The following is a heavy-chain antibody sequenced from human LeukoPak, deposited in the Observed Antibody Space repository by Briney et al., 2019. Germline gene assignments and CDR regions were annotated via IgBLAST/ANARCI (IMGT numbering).Heavy chain of an antibody. CDR2: ISGYNGNK. V-gene: IGHV1-18*01. CDR3: ARDPTAAAGTDAWFDP. Sequence: ASVKVSCKASGYTFTSYGISWLRQAPGQGLEWMGWISGYNGNKNCAHPLQDRFTMTTDTSTSTAYMELRGLTSDDTAVYYCARDPTAAAGTDAWFDPWGQGTLVTVSS. J-gene: IGHJ5*02. CDR1: GYTFTSYG. D-gene: IGHD6-13*01.